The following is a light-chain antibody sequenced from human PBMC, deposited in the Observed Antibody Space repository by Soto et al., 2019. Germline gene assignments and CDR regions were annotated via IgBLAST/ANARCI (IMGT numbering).Light chain of an antibody. CDR1: SSDLGSYNL. CDR2: EVN. V-gene: IGLV2-23*02. Sequence: QSVLSQPASVSGSPGQSVTISCTGTSSDLGSYNLVSWYHHHPGQAPKLVIYEVNKRPSVDSNRFSGSKSGNTASLTIAGLQPEDDGEYYCCSYAGGRTFVVFGGGTKVTVL. CDR3: CSYAGGRTFVV. J-gene: IGLJ3*02.